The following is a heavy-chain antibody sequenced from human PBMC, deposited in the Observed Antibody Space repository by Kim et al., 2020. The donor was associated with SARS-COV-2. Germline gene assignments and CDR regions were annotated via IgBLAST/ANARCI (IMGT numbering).Heavy chain of an antibody. CDR3: ARGGRDGYTDAFDI. D-gene: IGHD5-12*01. Sequence: GGSLRLSCAASGFTFSSYDMHWVRQATGKGLEWVSAIGTAGDPYYPGSVKGRFTISRENAKNSSYLQMNSLRAGDTAVYYCARGGRDGYTDAFDIWGQGTMVTVSS. V-gene: IGHV3-13*05. J-gene: IGHJ3*02. CDR2: IGTAGDP. CDR1: GFTFSSYD.